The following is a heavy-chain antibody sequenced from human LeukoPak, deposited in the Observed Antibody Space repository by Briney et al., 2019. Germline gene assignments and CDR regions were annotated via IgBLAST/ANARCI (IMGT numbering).Heavy chain of an antibody. CDR3: ATGHVVVVAATPSRPKNWFDP. J-gene: IGHJ5*02. Sequence: QPSETLSLTCTVSGGSIRITSYYWGWIRQPPGKGLEWIGSIYHSGSANYSPSLKSRVTISVDTSKNQFSLKLSSVTAADTAVYYCATGHVVVVAATPSRPKNWFDPWGQGTLVTVSS. CDR2: IYHSGSA. V-gene: IGHV4-39*07. CDR1: GGSIRITSYY. D-gene: IGHD2-15*01.